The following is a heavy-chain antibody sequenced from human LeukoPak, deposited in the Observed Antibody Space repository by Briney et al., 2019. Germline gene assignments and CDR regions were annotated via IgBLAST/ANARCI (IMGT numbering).Heavy chain of an antibody. Sequence: ASVKVSCKASGYTFTSYDINWVRQATGQGLEWMGWMNPNSGNTGYAQKFQGRVTMTRNTSISTAYIELSSLRSEDTAVYYCASGYGDYVSFDYWGQGTLVTVSS. D-gene: IGHD4-17*01. J-gene: IGHJ4*02. CDR2: MNPNSGNT. CDR3: ASGYGDYVSFDY. CDR1: GYTFTSYD. V-gene: IGHV1-8*01.